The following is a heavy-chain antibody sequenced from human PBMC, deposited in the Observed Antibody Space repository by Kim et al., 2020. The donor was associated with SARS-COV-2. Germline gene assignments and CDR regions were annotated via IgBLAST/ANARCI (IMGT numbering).Heavy chain of an antibody. J-gene: IGHJ3*01. V-gene: IGHV3-15*01. D-gene: IGHD3-16*01. CDR1: GFTFYNAW. Sequence: GGSLRLSCGASGFTFYNAWMTWVRQAPGKGLEWVGRIKSTTDGGTADYAAFVEGRFTISRDDSRNTLFLQMRSLKPEDTAVYYCTTGGAIVHGGVIESDDAFDVWGRGTKVTVSS. CDR2: IKSTTDGGTA. CDR3: TTGGAIVHGGVIESDDAFDV.